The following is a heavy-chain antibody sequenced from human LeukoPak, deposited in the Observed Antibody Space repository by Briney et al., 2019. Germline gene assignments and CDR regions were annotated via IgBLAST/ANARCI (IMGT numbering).Heavy chain of an antibody. V-gene: IGHV3-30*18. CDR2: ISYDGSNK. Sequence: PGGSLRLSCAASGVTFSSYGMRWVRQAPGKGLEWVAVISYDGSNKYYADSVKGRFTISRDNSKNTLYLQMNSLRAEDTAVYYCAKDGTYYYDSSGYYPPGFVIPPNAFDIWGQGTMVTVSS. CDR1: GVTFSSYG. J-gene: IGHJ3*02. D-gene: IGHD3-22*01. CDR3: AKDGTYYYDSSGYYPPGFVIPPNAFDI.